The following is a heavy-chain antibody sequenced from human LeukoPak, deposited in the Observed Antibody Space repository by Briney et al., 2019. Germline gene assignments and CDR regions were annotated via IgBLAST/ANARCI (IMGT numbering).Heavy chain of an antibody. CDR2: IYHSGST. J-gene: IGHJ4*02. CDR1: GYSISSGYY. Sequence: SETLSLTCTVSGYSISSGYYWGWIRQPPGKGLEWIGSIYHSGSTYYNPSLKSRVTISVDTSKNQFSLKLSSVTAADTAVYYCATRRYYDYVWGSYRPYYFDYWGQGTLVTVSS. CDR3: ATRRYYDYVWGSYRPYYFDY. D-gene: IGHD3-16*02. V-gene: IGHV4-38-2*02.